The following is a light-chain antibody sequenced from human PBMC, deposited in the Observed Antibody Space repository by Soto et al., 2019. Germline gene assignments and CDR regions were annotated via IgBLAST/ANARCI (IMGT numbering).Light chain of an antibody. Sequence: EIVLTQSPGTLSLSPGERATLSCRASQTVRSRYLAWYHQKPGQAPRLLIYGASSRATGVPDRFSGSGSGTDFTLTISRLEPEDFAVYYCQQYGSSPPYTFGQGTKLEIK. CDR1: QTVRSRY. J-gene: IGKJ2*01. CDR3: QQYGSSPPYT. CDR2: GAS. V-gene: IGKV3-20*01.